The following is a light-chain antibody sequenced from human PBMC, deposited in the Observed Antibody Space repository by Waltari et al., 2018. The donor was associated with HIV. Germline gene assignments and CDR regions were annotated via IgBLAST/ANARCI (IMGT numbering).Light chain of an antibody. Sequence: DIQMTQSPSSLSASVGDRVTITCRASQDINNYFNWYQQKPGKAPKLLIYDASNLETGVPSRFTGSGSGTDFTFTISSLQPKDIATYYCQHYDNLLWTFGQGTKMEIK. CDR3: QHYDNLLWT. V-gene: IGKV1-33*01. J-gene: IGKJ1*01. CDR1: QDINNY. CDR2: DAS.